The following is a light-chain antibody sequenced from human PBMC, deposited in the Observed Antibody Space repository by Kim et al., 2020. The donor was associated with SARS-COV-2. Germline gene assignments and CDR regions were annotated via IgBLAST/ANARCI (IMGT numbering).Light chain of an antibody. CDR3: QAWDSTSSWV. Sequence: VSPGQPASITCSGDRLGDKYTSWYQQKSGQPPILVIYQDTKRPSGIPERFSGSNSGNTATLTISGAQAMDEADYYCQAWDSTSSWVFGGGTQLTVL. V-gene: IGLV3-1*01. J-gene: IGLJ3*02. CDR1: RLGDKY. CDR2: QDT.